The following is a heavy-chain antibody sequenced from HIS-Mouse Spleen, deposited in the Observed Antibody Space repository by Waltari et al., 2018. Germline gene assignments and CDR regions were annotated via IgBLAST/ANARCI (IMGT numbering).Heavy chain of an antibody. CDR3: ARVRTGDPSYWYFDL. D-gene: IGHD7-27*01. V-gene: IGHV4-34*01. Sequence: QVQLQQWGAGLLKPSETLSLTCAVYGGSFSGYYWSWIRQPPGKGLEWIGEINHSGRTTYNPSLKRRGTISVDTSKNQFSLKLSSVTAADTAVYYCARVRTGDPSYWYFDLWGRGTLVTVSS. CDR2: INHSGRT. J-gene: IGHJ2*01. CDR1: GGSFSGYY.